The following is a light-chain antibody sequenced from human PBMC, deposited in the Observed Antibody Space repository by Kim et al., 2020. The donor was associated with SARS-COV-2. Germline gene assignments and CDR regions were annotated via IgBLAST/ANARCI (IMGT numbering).Light chain of an antibody. CDR3: QQYGGSPIT. Sequence: SPGDRATLSCRDSQSVTSSYLAWYQEKPGQAPRLLIYGASRRATGIPDRFSGSGSGTDFSLTITRLEPEDFSVYYCQQYGGSPITFGQGKRLEIK. V-gene: IGKV3-20*01. CDR2: GAS. J-gene: IGKJ5*01. CDR1: QSVTSSY.